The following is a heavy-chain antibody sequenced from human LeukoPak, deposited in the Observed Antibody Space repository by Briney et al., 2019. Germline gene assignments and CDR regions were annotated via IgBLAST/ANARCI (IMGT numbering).Heavy chain of an antibody. V-gene: IGHV1-3*01. CDR3: AREGYDYGDSIDY. J-gene: IGHJ4*02. Sequence: ASVKVSCKASGYTFTSYAMHWVRQAPGQRLEWMGWINAGNGNTKYSQKFQGRVTTTRDTSASTAYMELSSLRSEDTAVYYCAREGYDYGDSIDYWGQGTLVTVSS. CDR2: INAGNGNT. CDR1: GYTFTSYA. D-gene: IGHD4-17*01.